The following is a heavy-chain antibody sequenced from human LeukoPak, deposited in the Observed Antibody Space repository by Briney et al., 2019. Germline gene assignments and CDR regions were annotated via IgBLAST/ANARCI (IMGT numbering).Heavy chain of an antibody. J-gene: IGHJ4*02. V-gene: IGHV3-72*01. D-gene: IGHD5-12*01. Sequence: GGSLRLSCAASGFTFSDLHIDWVRQAPGKGLEWVGRIRNKATCYTTEYAASVKGRFTISRDDSKNSVYLQMNNLQTEDTAVYYCAGGSRGYFDYWGQGTLVTVSS. CDR3: AGGSRGYFDY. CDR2: IRNKATCYTT. CDR1: GFTFSDLH.